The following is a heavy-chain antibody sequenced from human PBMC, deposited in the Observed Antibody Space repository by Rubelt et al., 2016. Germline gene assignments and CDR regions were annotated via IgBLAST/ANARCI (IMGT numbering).Heavy chain of an antibody. D-gene: IGHD1-14*01. Sequence: EVQLVESGGGLVQPGGSLRLSCAASGFTFSSHWMSWVRQAPGKGLEWVANIKQDGSEQYYVDSVRGRFTISRDNSKNTLYQQVGSLRAEDTAVYYCATDRGSAPFDYWGQGTLVTVSS. CDR1: GFTFSSHW. CDR2: IKQDGSEQ. CDR3: ATDRGSAPFDY. J-gene: IGHJ4*02. V-gene: IGHV3-7*01.